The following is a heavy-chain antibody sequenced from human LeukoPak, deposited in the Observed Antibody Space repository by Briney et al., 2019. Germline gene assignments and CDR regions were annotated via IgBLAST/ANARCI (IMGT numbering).Heavy chain of an antibody. Sequence: GGSLRLSCAASGFTFSSYSMNWVRQAPGKGLESVSSISSSSSYIYYADSVKGRFTISRDNAKNSLYLQMNSLRAEDTAVYYCARLLPRSGSSWDDYWGQGTLVTVSS. CDR2: ISSSSSYI. CDR3: ARLLPRSGSSWDDY. J-gene: IGHJ4*02. D-gene: IGHD6-13*01. V-gene: IGHV3-21*01. CDR1: GFTFSSYS.